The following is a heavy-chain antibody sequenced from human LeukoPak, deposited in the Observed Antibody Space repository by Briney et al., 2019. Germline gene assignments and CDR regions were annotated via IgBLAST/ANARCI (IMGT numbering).Heavy chain of an antibody. Sequence: GGSLRLSCAASGFTFSSYWMHWVRQAPGKGLVWVSRINSDGSTTSYADSVMGRFTISRDNAKNTLYLQMNSLRAEDTAVYYCARVIYSGWEGELWDWGQGTLVTVSS. V-gene: IGHV3-74*01. J-gene: IGHJ4*02. CDR1: GFTFSSYW. D-gene: IGHD6-19*01. CDR3: ARVIYSGWEGELWD. CDR2: INSDGSTT.